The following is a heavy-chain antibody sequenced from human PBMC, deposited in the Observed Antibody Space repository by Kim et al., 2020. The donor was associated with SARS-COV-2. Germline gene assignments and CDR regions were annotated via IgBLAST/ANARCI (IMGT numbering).Heavy chain of an antibody. CDR3: ARELTKTLPAAIFGY. J-gene: IGHJ4*02. D-gene: IGHD2-2*02. CDR2: INPNSGGT. V-gene: IGHV1-2*02. CDR1: GYTFTGYY. Sequence: ASVKVSCKASGYTFTGYYMHWVRQAPGQGLEWMGWINPNSGGTNYAQKFQGRVTMTRDTSISTAYMELSRLRSDDTAVYYCARELTKTLPAAIFGYWGQGTLVTVSS.